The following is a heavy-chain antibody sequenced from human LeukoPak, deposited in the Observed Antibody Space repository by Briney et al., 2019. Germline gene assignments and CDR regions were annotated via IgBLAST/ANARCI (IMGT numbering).Heavy chain of an antibody. CDR3: ASGFSSSPYFDY. J-gene: IGHJ4*02. V-gene: IGHV3-21*01. CDR1: GFTFSTYY. Sequence: GGSLRLSCAASGFTFSTYYTNWVRQAPGKGLEWVSFITGSSSYIYYTDSVKGRFTISRDNAKNSLFLQMNSLRDEDTAVYYCASGFSSSPYFDYSGQGTLVTVSS. CDR2: ITGSSSYI. D-gene: IGHD6-6*01.